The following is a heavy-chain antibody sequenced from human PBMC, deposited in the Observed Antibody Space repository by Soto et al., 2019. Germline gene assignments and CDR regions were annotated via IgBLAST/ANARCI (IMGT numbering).Heavy chain of an antibody. CDR2: INQDGSEK. Sequence: EVRLVESGGGLVQPGGSLTLSCAASGFTFSSYWMTWVRQAPGKGLEWVANINQDGSEKYYMDSMKGRFTISRDNAKNSLLQQRNSLRAEDTAVYHCARDRGRPDLRDTHYYDSSDLDYGMDVWGQGTTVTVSS. J-gene: IGHJ6*02. CDR3: ARDRGRPDLRDTHYYDSSDLDYGMDV. V-gene: IGHV3-7*01. CDR1: GFTFSSYW. D-gene: IGHD3-22*01.